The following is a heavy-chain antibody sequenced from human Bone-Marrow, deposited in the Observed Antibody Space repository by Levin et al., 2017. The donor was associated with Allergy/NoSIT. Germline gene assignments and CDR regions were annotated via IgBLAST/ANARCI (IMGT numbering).Heavy chain of an antibody. Sequence: SCAASGFTFSSYSMNWVRQAPGKGLEWVSSISSSSSYIYYADSVKGRFTISRDNAKNSLYLQMNSLRAEDTAVYYCARSLEGYSSGWYYAFDIWGQGTMVTVSS. CDR2: ISSSSSYI. D-gene: IGHD6-19*01. CDR3: ARSLEGYSSGWYYAFDI. J-gene: IGHJ3*02. CDR1: GFTFSSYS. V-gene: IGHV3-21*01.